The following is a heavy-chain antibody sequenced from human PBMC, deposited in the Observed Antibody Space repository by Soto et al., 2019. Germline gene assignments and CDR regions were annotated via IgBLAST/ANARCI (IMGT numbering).Heavy chain of an antibody. D-gene: IGHD2-2*02. V-gene: IGHV3-30-3*01. J-gene: IGHJ6*02. CDR1: GFTFSSYA. CDR3: ARGYCSSTSCYTHYYGMDV. CDR2: ISYDGSNK. Sequence: GGSLRLSCAASGFTFSSYAMHWVRQAPGKGLGWVAVISYDGSNKYYADSVKGRFTISRDYSKNTLYLQMNSLRAEDTAVYSCARGYCSSTSCYTHYYGMDVWGQGTTVTVSS.